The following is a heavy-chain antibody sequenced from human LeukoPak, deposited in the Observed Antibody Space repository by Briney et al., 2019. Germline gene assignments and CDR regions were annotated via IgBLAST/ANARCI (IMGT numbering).Heavy chain of an antibody. Sequence: GGSLRLSCGASGFTFSSYWMHWVRQAPGKGLVWVSRINIAGSSTIYADSVKGRFAISRDNAKNTLYLQMNSLRAEDTAVYYCARGGMANAPREHYYYGLDVWGQGTTVTVSS. CDR3: ARGGMANAPREHYYYGLDV. CDR2: INIAGSST. D-gene: IGHD5-24*01. CDR1: GFTFSSYW. J-gene: IGHJ6*02. V-gene: IGHV3-74*01.